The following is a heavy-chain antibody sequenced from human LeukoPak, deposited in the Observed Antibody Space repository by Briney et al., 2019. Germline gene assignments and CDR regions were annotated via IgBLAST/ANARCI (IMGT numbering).Heavy chain of an antibody. Sequence: GGSLRLSCAASGFIVSSNYMSWVRQAPGKGLEWVSVIYTGGSTYYADSVKGRFTISRDNSKNTVYLQMSSLRAEDTAVYYCAEEGDCSTTSCLTGGLDVWGKGTTVTVSS. D-gene: IGHD2-2*01. CDR1: GFIVSSNY. CDR3: AEEGDCSTTSCLTGGLDV. J-gene: IGHJ6*04. V-gene: IGHV3-53*01. CDR2: IYTGGST.